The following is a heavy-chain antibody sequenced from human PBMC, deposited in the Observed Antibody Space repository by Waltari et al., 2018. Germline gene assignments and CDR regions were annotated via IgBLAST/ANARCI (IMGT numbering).Heavy chain of an antibody. CDR3: AAAGISGSYYACDY. CDR1: GFTFTSSA. J-gene: IGHJ4*02. Sequence: QMQMVQSGPEVKKPGTSVKVSCKASGFTFTSSAGQWVRQARGQRLGGIGGIVVGNGNTNYAQKFQERVTITRDISTRTAYMELSSLRSEDTAVYYCAAAGISGSYYACDYWAQGVLVTVSS. CDR2: IVVGNGNT. V-gene: IGHV1-58*01. D-gene: IGHD1-26*01.